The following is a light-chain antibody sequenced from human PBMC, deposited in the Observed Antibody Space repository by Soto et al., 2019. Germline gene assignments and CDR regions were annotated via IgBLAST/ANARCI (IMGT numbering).Light chain of an antibody. J-gene: IGLJ2*01. CDR3: CSYAGSSTPHVV. CDR1: SSDVGSYNL. CDR2: EGS. Sequence: QSALTQPASVSGSPGQSITISCTGTSSDVGSYNLVSWYQQHPGTAPKLMIYEGSKRPSGVSNRFSGYKSGNTASLSISGLHADDEADYYCCSYAGSSTPHVVFGGGTKLTVL. V-gene: IGLV2-23*01.